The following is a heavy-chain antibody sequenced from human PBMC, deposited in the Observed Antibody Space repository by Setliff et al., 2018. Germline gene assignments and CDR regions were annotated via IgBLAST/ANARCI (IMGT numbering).Heavy chain of an antibody. J-gene: IGHJ3*02. Sequence: ASVKVSCKTSGYTFTNYGITWVRQAPGQGLEWMGWINNYSFKTNYPQKFLGRVTVTTDTSTGTAYMELGSLRSDDTAVYYCAISSLSICTGGNCPNVFDIWGQGTMVTVSS. CDR2: INNYSFKT. CDR1: GYTFTNYG. V-gene: IGHV1-18*01. D-gene: IGHD2-8*02. CDR3: AISSLSICTGGNCPNVFDI.